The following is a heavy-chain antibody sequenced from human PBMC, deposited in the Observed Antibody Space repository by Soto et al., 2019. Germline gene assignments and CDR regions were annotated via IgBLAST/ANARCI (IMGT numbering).Heavy chain of an antibody. V-gene: IGHV3-48*03. D-gene: IGHD3-3*01. CDR2: ISSSGSTI. CDR1: GFTFSSYE. CDR3: ARGYYDFWSGYGLNWFDP. J-gene: IGHJ5*02. Sequence: PGGSLRLSCAASGFTFSSYEMNWVRQAPGKGLEWVSYISSSGSTIYYADSVKGRLTISRDNAKNSLYLQMNSLRAEDTAVYYCARGYYDFWSGYGLNWFDPWGQGTLVTVS.